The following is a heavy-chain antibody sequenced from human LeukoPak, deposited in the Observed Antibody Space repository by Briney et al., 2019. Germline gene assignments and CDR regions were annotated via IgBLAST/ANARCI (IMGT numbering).Heavy chain of an antibody. CDR2: INPKSGAT. D-gene: IGHD3-16*01. J-gene: IGHJ2*01. CDR3: AGDREDTWGSPGYFDL. Sequence: GASVKVSCKASGYTFTGYYMHWVRQAPGQGLEWMGWINPKSGATKYAQKFQGRVTMTRDRPISTAYMELSRLRSDDTAVHLCAGDREDTWGSPGYFDLWGRGSLVIVSS. V-gene: IGHV1-2*02. CDR1: GYTFTGYY.